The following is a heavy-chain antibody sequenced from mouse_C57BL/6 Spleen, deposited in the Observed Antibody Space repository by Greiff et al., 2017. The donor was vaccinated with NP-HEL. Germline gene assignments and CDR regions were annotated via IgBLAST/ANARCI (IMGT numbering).Heavy chain of an antibody. J-gene: IGHJ2*01. V-gene: IGHV1-15*01. CDR1: GYTFTDYE. CDR3: TRTGTGRFDY. Sequence: QVQLQQSGAELVRPGASVTLSCKASGYTFTDYEMHWVKQTPVHGLEWIGAIDPETGGTAYNQKFKGKAILTADKSSSTAYMELRSLTSEDSAVYYCTRTGTGRFDYWGQGTTLTVSS. D-gene: IGHD4-1*01. CDR2: IDPETGGT.